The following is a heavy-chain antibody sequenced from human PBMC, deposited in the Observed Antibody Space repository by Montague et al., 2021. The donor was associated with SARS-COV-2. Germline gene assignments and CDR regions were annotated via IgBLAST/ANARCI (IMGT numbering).Heavy chain of an antibody. CDR3: AREDDSGSYWHRGMDV. CDR1: GGSISSGSYY. D-gene: IGHD1-26*01. CDR2: IYTSGST. Sequence: TLSLTCTVSGGSISSGSYYWTWIRQPAGKGLEWIGRIYTSGSTNYNPSLKSRVTISVDTSKNQFSLKLSSVTAADTAVYYCAREDDSGSYWHRGMDVWGQGTTVTVSS. J-gene: IGHJ6*02. V-gene: IGHV4-61*02.